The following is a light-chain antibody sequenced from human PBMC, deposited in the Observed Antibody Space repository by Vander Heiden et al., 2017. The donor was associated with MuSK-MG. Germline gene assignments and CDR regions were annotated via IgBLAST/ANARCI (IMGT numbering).Light chain of an antibody. V-gene: IGLV1-51*01. Sequence: QPVLTQPPSASAAPGQKATISTSGSTSIVGNNYVSWYQQCTGTAPKLIIYENDKRPSGVYDRFSGSKSGTSATLDITGLQTGDEADYYCGAWDSSRGGVVFGGGTKLTVL. J-gene: IGLJ2*01. CDR2: END. CDR1: TSIVGNNY. CDR3: GAWDSSRGGVV.